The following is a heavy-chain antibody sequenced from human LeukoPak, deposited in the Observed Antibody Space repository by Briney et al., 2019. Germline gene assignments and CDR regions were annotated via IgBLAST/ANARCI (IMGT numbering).Heavy chain of an antibody. J-gene: IGHJ3*02. Sequence: PGGSLRLSCADSGFTVSTNYMSWVRQAPGEGLEWVSVIYSDGRTYYADSVKGRFTISRDNSKNTLYLQMDSLRAEDTAVYYCARDSGRFDVFDIWGQGTMVTVSS. CDR1: GFTVSTNY. D-gene: IGHD3-10*01. CDR3: ARDSGRFDVFDI. CDR2: IYSDGRT. V-gene: IGHV3-53*01.